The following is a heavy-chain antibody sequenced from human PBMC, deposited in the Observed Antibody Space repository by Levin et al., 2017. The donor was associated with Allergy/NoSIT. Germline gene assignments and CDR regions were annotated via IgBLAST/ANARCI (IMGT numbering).Heavy chain of an antibody. CDR3: ASPRGELQYFDWLYFDY. Sequence: PGGSLRLSCAASGFAFSGFGMNWVRQAPGKGLEWISYISGSSATIYYADSVKGRFTISRDNAKKSLYLQMNSLRAEDTAMYYCASPRGELQYFDWLYFDYWGQGTLVTVSS. CDR1: GFAFSGFG. V-gene: IGHV3-48*01. J-gene: IGHJ4*02. CDR2: ISGSSATI. D-gene: IGHD3-9*01.